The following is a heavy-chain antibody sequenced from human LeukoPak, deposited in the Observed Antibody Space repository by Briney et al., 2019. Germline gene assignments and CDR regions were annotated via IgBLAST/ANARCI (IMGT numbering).Heavy chain of an antibody. Sequence: SVKVSCKASGGTFSSYAISWVRQAPGQGLEWMGRIIPILGIANYAQKFQGRVTITADKSTSTAYMELSSLRSEDTAVYYCAREDYYDSSGLSPLYFDYWGQGTLVTVSS. V-gene: IGHV1-69*04. J-gene: IGHJ4*02. D-gene: IGHD3-22*01. CDR2: IIPILGIA. CDR3: AREDYYDSSGLSPLYFDY. CDR1: GGTFSSYA.